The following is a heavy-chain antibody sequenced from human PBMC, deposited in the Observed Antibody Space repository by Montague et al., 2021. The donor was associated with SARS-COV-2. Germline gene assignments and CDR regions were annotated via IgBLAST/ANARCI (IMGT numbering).Heavy chain of an antibody. J-gene: IGHJ4*02. D-gene: IGHD3-22*01. CDR1: GFTFNNYA. V-gene: IGHV3-23*01. CDR2: IAHSGGT. CDR3: ANYHDNTGYYGAFDN. Sequence: SLRLSCAASGFTFNNYAMRWVRQVPGKGLEWVATIAHSGGTFYADSVGGRFTISRDNSKNTMYLQMNSLRVEDTAVYYCANYHDNTGYYGAFDNWGQGTLGTVSS.